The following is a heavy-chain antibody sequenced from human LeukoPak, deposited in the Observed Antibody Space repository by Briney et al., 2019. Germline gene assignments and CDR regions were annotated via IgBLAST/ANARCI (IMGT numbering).Heavy chain of an antibody. D-gene: IGHD6-19*01. CDR3: ATAPILAYLYSSGWYTPFDY. CDR2: FDPEDGET. V-gene: IGHV1-24*01. CDR1: GYTLTELS. Sequence: ASVKVSCKVSGYTLTELSMHWVRQAPGKGLEWMGGFDPEDGETIYAQKFQGRVTMTEDKSTDTAYMELSSLRSEDTAVYYCATAPILAYLYSSGWYTPFDYWGQGTLVTVSS. J-gene: IGHJ4*02.